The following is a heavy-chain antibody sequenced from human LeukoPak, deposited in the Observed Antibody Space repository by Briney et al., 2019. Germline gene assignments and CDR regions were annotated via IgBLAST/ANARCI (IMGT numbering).Heavy chain of an antibody. CDR1: GGSISSYY. Sequence: TSETLSLTCTVSGGSISSYYWSWIRQPPGKGLEWIGYIYTSGSTNYNPSLKSRVTISVDTSKNQFSLKLSSVTAADTAVYYCASLYGSGSYYPADYWGQGTLVTVSS. CDR2: IYTSGST. D-gene: IGHD3-10*01. CDR3: ASLYGSGSYYPADY. J-gene: IGHJ4*02. V-gene: IGHV4-4*09.